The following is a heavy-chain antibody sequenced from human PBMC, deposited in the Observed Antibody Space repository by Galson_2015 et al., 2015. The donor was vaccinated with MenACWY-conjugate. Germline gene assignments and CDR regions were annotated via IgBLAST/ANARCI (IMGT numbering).Heavy chain of an antibody. V-gene: IGHV3-33*01. Sequence: LRLSCAASGFTFSNYAMHWVRQSPGKGLEWVAVIWSDGTNKYYVDSVKGRFTISRDNSKNTLYLQMNSLRAEDTALYFCARASRDASNQGGFYYWGQGTLVTVSS. CDR3: ARASRDASNQGGFYY. D-gene: IGHD3-16*01. CDR1: GFTFSNYA. J-gene: IGHJ4*02. CDR2: IWSDGTNK.